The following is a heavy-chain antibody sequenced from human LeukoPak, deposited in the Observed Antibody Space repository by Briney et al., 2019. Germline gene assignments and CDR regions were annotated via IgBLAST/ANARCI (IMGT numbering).Heavy chain of an antibody. CDR2: FYHSGST. V-gene: IGHV4-38-2*01. CDR1: GFSISSGYY. Sequence: SETLSLTCAVSGFSISSGYYWGWIRQPPGKGLEWIGTFYHSGSTYYSPSLKSRVTISVDTSKDQFSLRLTSVTAADTAVYYCATSSGSKFDFWGQGTLVTVSS. J-gene: IGHJ4*02. D-gene: IGHD1-26*01. CDR3: ATSSGSKFDF.